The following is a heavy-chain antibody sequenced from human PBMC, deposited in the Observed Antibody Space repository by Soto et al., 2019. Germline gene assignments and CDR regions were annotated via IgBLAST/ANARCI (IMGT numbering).Heavy chain of an antibody. CDR3: ARGPPYYDFWSGSGYYYVDV. V-gene: IGHV3-48*04. J-gene: IGHJ6*03. CDR2: ISSSGSTI. D-gene: IGHD3-3*01. Sequence: GGSLRLSCAASGFTFSSYAMSWVRQAPGKGLEWVSYISSSGSTIYYADSVKGRFTISRDNAKNSLYLQMNSLRAEDTAVYYCARGPPYYDFWSGSGYYYVDVWGKGTTVTVSS. CDR1: GFTFSSYA.